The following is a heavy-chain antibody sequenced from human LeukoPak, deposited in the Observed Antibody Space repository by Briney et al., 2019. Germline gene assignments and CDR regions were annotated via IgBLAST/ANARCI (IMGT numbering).Heavy chain of an antibody. D-gene: IGHD1-26*01. CDR2: ISSSSNYI. J-gene: IGHJ4*02. CDR1: GFTFSSYS. Sequence: GGSLRLSCAASGFTFSSYSMNWVRQAPGKGLEWVSSISSSSNYIYYADSVKGRFTISRDNAKNSLYLQMNSLRAEDTAVYYCARSGIVGATRDWGQGTLVTVSS. CDR3: ARSGIVGATRD. V-gene: IGHV3-21*01.